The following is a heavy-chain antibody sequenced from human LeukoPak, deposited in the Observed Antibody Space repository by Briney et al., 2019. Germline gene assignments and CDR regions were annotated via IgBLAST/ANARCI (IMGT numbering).Heavy chain of an antibody. CDR2: INPNSGGT. CDR1: GYTFTGYY. D-gene: IGHD3-16*01. J-gene: IGHJ4*02. CDR3: ARDERRGLRLGHYQSPSDY. Sequence: ASVKVSCKASGYTFTGYYMHWVRQAPGQGLEWMGWINPNSGGTNYAQKFQGRVTMTRDTSISTAYMELSRLRSDDTAVYYCARDERRGLRLGHYQSPSDYWGQGTLVTVSS. V-gene: IGHV1-2*02.